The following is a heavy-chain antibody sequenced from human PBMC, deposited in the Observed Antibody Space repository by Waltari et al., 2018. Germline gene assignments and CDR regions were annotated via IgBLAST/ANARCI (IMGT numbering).Heavy chain of an antibody. CDR2: IRSSGSTI. V-gene: IGHV3-48*03. CDR3: ARKQYYDFWSGYDYYYYGMDV. J-gene: IGHJ6*02. CDR1: GVTFSSYE. D-gene: IGHD3-3*01. Sequence: EVQLVESGGGLVQPGGSLRLSCAASGVTFSSYEMNWVRQAPGKGLEWVSYIRSSGSTIYFADSVKGRFTISRANAKNSLYLQMNSLRAEDTAVYYCARKQYYDFWSGYDYYYYGMDVWGQGTTVTVSS.